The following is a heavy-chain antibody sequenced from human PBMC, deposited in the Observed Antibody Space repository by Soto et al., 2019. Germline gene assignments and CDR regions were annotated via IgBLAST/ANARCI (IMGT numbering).Heavy chain of an antibody. J-gene: IGHJ5*02. CDR2: ISYDEVHL. V-gene: IGHV3-30*04. D-gene: IGHD3-10*01. Sequence: QVQLVQSGGRVVQPGRSLRLSCTASGFTFNNYAMNWVRQAPGKGLEWLAIISYDEVHLDYADSVKGRFTISRDNSNNTLYLQMNSLRADDTAVYFCVRELPPKASRGVMYSWGQGTPITVSS. CDR1: GFTFNNYA. CDR3: VRELPPKASRGVMYS.